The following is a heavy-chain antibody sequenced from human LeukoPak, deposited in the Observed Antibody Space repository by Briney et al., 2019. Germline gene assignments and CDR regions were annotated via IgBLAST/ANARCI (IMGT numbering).Heavy chain of an antibody. Sequence: ASVKVSCKASGYTYTGYYMHWVRQAPGQGLEWMGWINPNSGGTNYAQKFQGRVTMTRDTSISTAYMELSRLRSDDTAVYYCARASGSYSYYYMDVWGKGTTVTVSS. CDR1: GYTYTGYY. J-gene: IGHJ6*03. D-gene: IGHD1-26*01. CDR2: INPNSGGT. V-gene: IGHV1-2*02. CDR3: ARASGSYSYYYMDV.